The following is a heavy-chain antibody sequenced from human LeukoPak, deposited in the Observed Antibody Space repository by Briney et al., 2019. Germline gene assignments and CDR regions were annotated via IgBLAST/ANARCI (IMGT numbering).Heavy chain of an antibody. D-gene: IGHD3-22*01. CDR1: GFTFSSYS. J-gene: IGHJ5*02. CDR2: ISSSSSTI. V-gene: IGHV3-48*01. Sequence: GGSLRLSCAASGFTFSSYSMNWVRQAPGKGLEWVSYISSSSSTIYYADSVKGRFTISRDNAKNSLYLQMNSLRAEDTAVYYCAKLGYYYDSSGYTDWFDPWGQGTLVTVSS. CDR3: AKLGYYYDSSGYTDWFDP.